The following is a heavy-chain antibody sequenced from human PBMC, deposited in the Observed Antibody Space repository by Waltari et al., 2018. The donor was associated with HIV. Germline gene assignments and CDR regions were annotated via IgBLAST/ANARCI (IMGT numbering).Heavy chain of an antibody. V-gene: IGHV3-30*02. J-gene: IGHJ4*02. Sequence: QVQLVESGGGVVQPGGSLRLSCAASGFTFRSYGMHWVRRAPGKGLEWVAFIRYDGSNKYYADSVKGRFTISRDNSKNTLYLQMNSLRAEDTAVYYCAKDLRSVEYDSSGYDYWGQGTLVTVSS. CDR2: IRYDGSNK. D-gene: IGHD3-22*01. CDR1: GFTFRSYG. CDR3: AKDLRSVEYDSSGYDY.